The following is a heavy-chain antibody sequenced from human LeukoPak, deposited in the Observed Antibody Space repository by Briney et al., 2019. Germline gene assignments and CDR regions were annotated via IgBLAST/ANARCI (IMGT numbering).Heavy chain of an antibody. CDR2: IYSGGST. V-gene: IGHV3-66*01. J-gene: IGHJ3*02. Sequence: GGSLRLSCAASGFTVSSNYMSWVRQAPGKGLEWVSVIYSGGSTYYADSVKGRFTISRDNSKDTLYLQMNSLRAEDTAVYYCARRDILTSYPDAFDIWGQGTMVTVSS. D-gene: IGHD3-9*01. CDR1: GFTVSSNY. CDR3: ARRDILTSYPDAFDI.